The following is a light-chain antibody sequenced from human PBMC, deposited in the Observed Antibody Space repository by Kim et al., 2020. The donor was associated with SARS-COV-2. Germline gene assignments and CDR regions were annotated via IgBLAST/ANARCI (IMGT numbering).Light chain of an antibody. CDR3: NSYAGNNLWV. J-gene: IGLJ3*02. V-gene: IGLV2-8*01. CDR2: EVT. CDR1: SSDVGGDNS. Sequence: QSALTQPPSASGSPGQSVTISCTGTSSDVGGDNSVSWYQQHPGKAPKLVIYEVTKRPAGVPDRFSASKSGNTASLTVSGLQSEDEADYYCNSYAGNNLWVFGGGTQLTVL.